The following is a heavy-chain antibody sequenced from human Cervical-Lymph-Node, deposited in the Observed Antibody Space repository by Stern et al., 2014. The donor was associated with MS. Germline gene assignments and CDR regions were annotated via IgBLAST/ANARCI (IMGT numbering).Heavy chain of an antibody. D-gene: IGHD1-20*01. J-gene: IGHJ4*02. CDR2: ISSSGSTI. V-gene: IGHV3-11*01. CDR3: AKDQYTWNYVDY. CDR1: GFTFSDYY. Sequence: QMQLVQSGGGLVKPGGSLRLSCAASGFTFSDYYMSWIRQAPGKGLEWVSYISSSGSTIYYADSVKGRFTISRDNAKNSLYLQMHSLRAEDTAVYYCAKDQYTWNYVDYWGQGTLVTVSS.